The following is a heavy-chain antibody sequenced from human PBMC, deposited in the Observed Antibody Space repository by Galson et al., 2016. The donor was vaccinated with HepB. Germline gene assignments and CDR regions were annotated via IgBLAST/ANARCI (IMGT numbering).Heavy chain of an antibody. CDR2: ISGGSSYK. V-gene: IGHV3-21*01. CDR1: GFTFTRYT. Sequence: SLRLSCAASGFTFTRYTMNWVRQSPGKGLEWVSSISGGSSYKYYADPVKGRFTISRDNSKNSLYLQMNSLRAEDTAIYFCARTPGYSGTWYDAFDIWGPGTIGTVSS. D-gene: IGHD6-13*01. J-gene: IGHJ3*02. CDR3: ARTPGYSGTWYDAFDI.